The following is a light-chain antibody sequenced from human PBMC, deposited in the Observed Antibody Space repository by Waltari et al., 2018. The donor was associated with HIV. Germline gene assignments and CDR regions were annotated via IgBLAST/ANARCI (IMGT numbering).Light chain of an antibody. V-gene: IGLV1-44*01. CDR2: SNN. CDR3: AAWDDTLNGPNVV. Sequence: QSALTQSPSVSGTPGQRVTISCSGSSSNIGRNTVNWYQQLPGTAPQLLIYSNNQRPSGVPDRFSGTKSGTSASLAISGLQSEDEADYYCAAWDDTLNGPNVVFGGGTKLTV. CDR1: SSNIGRNT. J-gene: IGLJ2*01.